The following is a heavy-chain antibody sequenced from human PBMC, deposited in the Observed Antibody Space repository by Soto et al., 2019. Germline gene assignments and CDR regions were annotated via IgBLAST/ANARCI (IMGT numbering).Heavy chain of an antibody. CDR2: IYLSGNT. CDR1: GGSISSHY. V-gene: IGHV4-4*07. J-gene: IGHJ4*02. D-gene: IGHD6-19*01. CDR3: AKELKPYNSGWYFTLS. Sequence: QVQLQESGPGLVKPSETLSLTCTVSGGSISSHYWSWIRQPAGKGLEWIGRIYLSGNTKINPSLKNRATMSVDASKNQCTLNLKSVTSADTAVYYCAKELKPYNSGWYFTLSGGQGTLVTVSS.